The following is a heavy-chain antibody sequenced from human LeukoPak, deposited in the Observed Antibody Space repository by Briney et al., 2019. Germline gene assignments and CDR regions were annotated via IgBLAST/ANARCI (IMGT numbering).Heavy chain of an antibody. CDR2: ISANNGNT. Sequence: AASVKVSCKSSGFTFTSYGFFWVRQAPGQGLAWMGWISANNGNTNYARNLQDRVTMTTDTSTSTAYMELRSLRSDDTAIYYCARAGLTWWDLPDSWGQGTLVTVS. D-gene: IGHD1-26*01. CDR3: ARAGLTWWDLPDS. CDR1: GFTFTSYG. J-gene: IGHJ4*02. V-gene: IGHV1-18*01.